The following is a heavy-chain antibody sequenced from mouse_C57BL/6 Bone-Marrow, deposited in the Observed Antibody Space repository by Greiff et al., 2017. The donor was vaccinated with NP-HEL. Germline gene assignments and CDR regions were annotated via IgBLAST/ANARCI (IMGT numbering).Heavy chain of an antibody. Sequence: QVQLQQSGPELARPWASVKISCQAFYTFSRRVHFAIRDTNYWMQWVKQRPGQGLEWIGAIYPGNGDTSYNQKFKGKATLTADKSASTAYMQPSSLTSEDAAVYYCAVLLRCLFDYWGQGTTLTVSS. J-gene: IGHJ2*01. D-gene: IGHD1-1*01. CDR3: SEDAAVYYCAVLLRCLFDY. CDR2: GQGLEWIG. V-gene: IGHV1-87*01. CDR1: YTFSRRVH.